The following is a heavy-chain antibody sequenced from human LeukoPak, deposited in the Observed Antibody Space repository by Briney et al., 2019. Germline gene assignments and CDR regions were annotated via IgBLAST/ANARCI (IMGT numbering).Heavy chain of an antibody. J-gene: IGHJ6*02. V-gene: IGHV4-59*08. CDR1: GGSISSYW. Sequence: SETLSLTCTVSGGSISSYWWSWIRQPPGKGLEWIGYFYHSGRTNYSPSLKSRLTISVDTSKNQLSLKLTSVTAADTAVYYCAKIHFSYYGMDVWGQGTTVTVSS. CDR3: AKIHFSYYGMDV. CDR2: FYHSGRT.